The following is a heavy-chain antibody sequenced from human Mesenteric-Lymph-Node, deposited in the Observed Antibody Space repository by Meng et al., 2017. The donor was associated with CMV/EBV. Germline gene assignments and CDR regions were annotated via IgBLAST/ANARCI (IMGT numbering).Heavy chain of an antibody. CDR3: AREYGSGSYNY. V-gene: IGHV5-51*01. J-gene: IGHJ4*02. D-gene: IGHD3-10*01. Sequence: CKGSGYSFPSYWIAWVRQMPGKGLEWMGIIYPRDSEIRYSPSFQGQVTISADKSISTAYLQWSSLKASDTAIYYCAREYGSGSYNYWGQGTLVTVSS. CDR1: GYSFPSYW. CDR2: IYPRDSEI.